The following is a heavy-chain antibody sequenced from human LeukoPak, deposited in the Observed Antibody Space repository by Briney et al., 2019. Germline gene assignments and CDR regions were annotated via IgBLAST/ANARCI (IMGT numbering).Heavy chain of an antibody. CDR1: GGTFSSYA. CDR3: ARDRRLGYFDY. D-gene: IGHD3-22*01. J-gene: IGHJ4*02. V-gene: IGHV1-69*04. Sequence: ASVKVSCKASGGTFSSYAISWVRQAPGQGLEWMGRIIPILGIANYAQKFQGRVTITADKSTSTAYMELSSLRSEDTAVYYCARDRRLGYFDYWGQGTLVTVSS. CDR2: IIPILGIA.